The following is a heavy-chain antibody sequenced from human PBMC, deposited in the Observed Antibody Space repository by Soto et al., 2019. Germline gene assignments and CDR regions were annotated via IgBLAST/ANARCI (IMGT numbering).Heavy chain of an antibody. D-gene: IGHD2-2*01. J-gene: IGHJ6*02. CDR2: ISGSVGTT. V-gene: IGHV3-23*01. CDR1: GFAFTNFA. CDR3: AKPLGGIPAAAPYALDV. Sequence: PGGSLRLSCAASGFAFTNFAMTWVRQAPGQGLEWVSTISGSVGTTFYPASVKGRFTVSRDNFKNTLYLQMTSLKADDTAVYYCAKPLGGIPAAAPYALDVWGQGTTVTVSS.